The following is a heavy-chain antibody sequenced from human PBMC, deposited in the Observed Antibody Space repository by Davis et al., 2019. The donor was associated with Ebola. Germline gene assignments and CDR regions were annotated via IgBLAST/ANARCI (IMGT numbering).Heavy chain of an antibody. CDR3: ARHWNDGGNSFYYGMDV. J-gene: IGHJ6*02. CDR1: GGSISSYY. V-gene: IGHV4-4*07. Sequence: PGGSLRLSCTVSGGSISSYYWSWIRQPAGKGLEWIGRIYTSGSTNYNPSLKSRVTMSVDTSKNQFSLKLSSVTAADTAVYYCARHWNDGGNSFYYGMDVRGQGTSVTVSS. CDR2: IYTSGST. D-gene: IGHD1-1*01.